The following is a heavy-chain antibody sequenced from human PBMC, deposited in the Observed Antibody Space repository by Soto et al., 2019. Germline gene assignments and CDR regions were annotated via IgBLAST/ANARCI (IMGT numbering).Heavy chain of an antibody. V-gene: IGHV3-33*01. D-gene: IGHD1-1*01. J-gene: IGHJ4*02. CDR3: VRGDNWNDEASDY. CDR2: IWSDGNNR. CDR1: GFMFSNHG. Sequence: QVPLVESGGGVVQPGRSLRLSCAESGFMFSNHGMHWVRQAPGKRLEWVAVIWSDGNNRYYADSVKGRFTISRDNSKNTLYLQMNSLRAEDTAVYYCVRGDNWNDEASDYWGQGTLVTVSS.